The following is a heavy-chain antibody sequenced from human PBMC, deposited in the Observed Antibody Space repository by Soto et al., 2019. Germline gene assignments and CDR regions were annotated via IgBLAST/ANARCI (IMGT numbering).Heavy chain of an antibody. Sequence: QVQLQESGPGLVKPSQTLSLTCTVSGGSLSSGGYYWSWIRQHPGKGLEWIGYIYYSGSTYYNPSLKSRVTISVDTSKNQFALKLSSVTAADTAVYYCARGVITFGGVIVIEYYFDYWGQGTLVTVSS. CDR3: ARGVITFGGVIVIEYYFDY. CDR1: GGSLSSGGYY. CDR2: IYYSGST. V-gene: IGHV4-31*03. D-gene: IGHD3-16*02. J-gene: IGHJ4*02.